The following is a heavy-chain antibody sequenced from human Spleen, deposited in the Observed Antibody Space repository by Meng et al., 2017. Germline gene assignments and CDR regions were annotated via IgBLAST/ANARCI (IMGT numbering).Heavy chain of an antibody. CDR3: GRDIFGPQSK. Sequence: GESLKISCAASGFTFSDYWMHWVRQVPGKGLVCVSSINDDGSSTTYADSVKGRFTISRDNAKNTLYLQMNSLRVEDTAVYYCGRDIFGPQSKWGQGMLVNGAS. D-gene: IGHD3-10*02. CDR2: INDDGSST. J-gene: IGHJ4*02. V-gene: IGHV3-74*03. CDR1: GFTFSDYW.